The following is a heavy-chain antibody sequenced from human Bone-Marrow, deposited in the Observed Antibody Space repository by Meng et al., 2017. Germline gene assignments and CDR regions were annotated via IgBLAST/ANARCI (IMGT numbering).Heavy chain of an antibody. D-gene: IGHD3-10*01. V-gene: IGHV3-7*01. CDR1: GFTFSNAW. CDR3: ARDYYGSGKVHGMDV. CDR2: MDQDGSQT. J-gene: IGHJ6*02. Sequence: GESLKISCAASGFTFSNAWMSWVRQAPGKGLEWVANMDQDGSQTYYVDSVKGRFTISRDNAKNSLYLQMNSLRAEDTAVYYCARDYYGSGKVHGMDVWGLGTTVTVSS.